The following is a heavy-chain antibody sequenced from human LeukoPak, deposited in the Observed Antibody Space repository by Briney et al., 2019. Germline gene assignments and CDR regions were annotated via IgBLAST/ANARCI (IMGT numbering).Heavy chain of an antibody. D-gene: IGHD3-3*01. Sequence: PGGSLRPSCAASGFTFSSYAMSWVRQAPGKGLEWVSAISGSGGSTYYADSVKGRFTISRDNSKNTLYLQMNSLRAEDTAVYYCAKVTIFGVVITYFDYWGQGTLVTVSS. J-gene: IGHJ4*02. CDR2: ISGSGGST. CDR3: AKVTIFGVVITYFDY. CDR1: GFTFSSYA. V-gene: IGHV3-23*01.